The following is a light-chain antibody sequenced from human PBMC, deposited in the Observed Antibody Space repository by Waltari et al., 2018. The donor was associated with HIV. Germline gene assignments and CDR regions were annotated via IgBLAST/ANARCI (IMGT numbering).Light chain of an antibody. CDR3: QHYNNWLRT. Sequence: EIVMTQSPVTLSVSPGDRATLSCRASQSVSSNLAWYQQKPGQTPRPRIYAASTRATGIPARFSGSGSGTEFTLTISSLRSEDFAVYYCQHYNNWLRTFGQGTKVEIK. V-gene: IGKV3-15*01. J-gene: IGKJ1*01. CDR2: AAS. CDR1: QSVSSN.